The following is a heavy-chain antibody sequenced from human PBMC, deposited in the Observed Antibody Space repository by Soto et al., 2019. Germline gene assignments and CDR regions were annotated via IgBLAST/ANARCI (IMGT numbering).Heavy chain of an antibody. CDR1: GFSFSSHV. V-gene: IGHV3-23*01. Sequence: EVQLLDSGVDLVQPGGSLRLSCAASGFSFSSHVMSWVRQAPGKGLEWVSSISGSGGGTYYADSVKGRFIISRDNSNNTLDLQMNSLRVEDTAVYYCATGWCDSWGQGTLVTVSS. CDR2: ISGSGGGT. CDR3: ATGWCDS. J-gene: IGHJ5*01.